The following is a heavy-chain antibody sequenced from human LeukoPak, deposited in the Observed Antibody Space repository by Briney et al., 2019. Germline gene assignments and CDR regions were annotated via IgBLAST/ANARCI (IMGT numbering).Heavy chain of an antibody. J-gene: IGHJ5*02. CDR3: AKDPPLNYDFWSGHLFDP. CDR2: ISGSGGST. CDR1: GFTFSSYA. D-gene: IGHD3-3*01. V-gene: IGHV3-23*01. Sequence: GGSLRLSCAASGFTFSSYAMSWVRQAPGKGLEWVSAISGSGGSTYYADSVKGRFTISRDNSKNTLYLQMNSLRAEDTAVYYCAKDPPLNYDFWSGHLFDPWGQGTLVTVSS.